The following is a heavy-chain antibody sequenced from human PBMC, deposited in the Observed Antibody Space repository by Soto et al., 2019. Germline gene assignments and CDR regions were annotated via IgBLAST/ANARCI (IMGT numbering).Heavy chain of an antibody. Sequence: EARTISCQCSGYSFSNFLIAWVRQLPGKGLEYMGIIYPGDSETRYSPSFHGKVTISADRSIGTAYLQWSSLEASDSAFYFCARSPRSSPYFDYWGQGALVTVSS. CDR3: ARSPRSSPYFDY. D-gene: IGHD6-13*01. CDR1: GYSFSNFL. CDR2: IYPGDSET. V-gene: IGHV5-51*01. J-gene: IGHJ4*02.